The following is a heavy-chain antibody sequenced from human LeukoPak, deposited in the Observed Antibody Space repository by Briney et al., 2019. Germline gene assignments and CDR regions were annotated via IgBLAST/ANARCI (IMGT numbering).Heavy chain of an antibody. CDR1: GYTFTHYY. J-gene: IGHJ4*02. CDR2: INPNSGGT. D-gene: IGHD5-24*01. V-gene: IGHV1-2*02. Sequence: ASVKVSCTASGYTFTHYYLHWVRQAPGQGLEWMGWINPNSGGTNYAQTFQGRVTMTRDTSITTAYLELSRLRSDDTAVYYCATIGYNHYFDYWGPGTLVTVSS. CDR3: ATIGYNHYFDY.